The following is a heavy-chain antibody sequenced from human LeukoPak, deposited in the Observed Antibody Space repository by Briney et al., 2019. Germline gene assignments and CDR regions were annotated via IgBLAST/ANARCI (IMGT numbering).Heavy chain of an antibody. D-gene: IGHD4-17*01. V-gene: IGHV5-51*01. J-gene: IGHJ4*02. CDR3: ARRYGDYFDY. Sequence: RQXPXXXLEWMCIIYPGDSDTSYSPSFQAQLPISPHKSISTAYLQWSSLKASDTAMYYCARRYGDYFDYWGQGTLVTVSS. CDR2: IYPGDSDT.